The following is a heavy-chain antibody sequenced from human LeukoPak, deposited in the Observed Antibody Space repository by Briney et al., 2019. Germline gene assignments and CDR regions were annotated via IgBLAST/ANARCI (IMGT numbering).Heavy chain of an antibody. D-gene: IGHD6-6*01. Sequence: ASVKVSCKASGYTFTSYYMHWVRQAPRQGLEWMGIINPSGGSTSYAQKFQGRVTMTRDMSTSTVYMELSSLRSEDTAVYYCARELAARRGFDYWGQGTLVTVSS. CDR2: INPSGGST. CDR3: ARELAARRGFDY. V-gene: IGHV1-46*01. CDR1: GYTFTSYY. J-gene: IGHJ4*02.